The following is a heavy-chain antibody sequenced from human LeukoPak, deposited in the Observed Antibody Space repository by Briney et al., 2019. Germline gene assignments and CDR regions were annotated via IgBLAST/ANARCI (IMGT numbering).Heavy chain of an antibody. D-gene: IGHD1-20*01. Sequence: PGGSLRLSCAASGFTFSNYWMSWVRQAPGKGLEWVANIRQDGSEIYYVDSVKGRFTISRDNSKNTLYVQMNSLRAEDTAVYYCAKAVTDYYYYYMDVWGKGTTVTISS. J-gene: IGHJ6*03. V-gene: IGHV3-7*01. CDR1: GFTFSNYW. CDR3: AKAVTDYYYYYMDV. CDR2: IRQDGSEI.